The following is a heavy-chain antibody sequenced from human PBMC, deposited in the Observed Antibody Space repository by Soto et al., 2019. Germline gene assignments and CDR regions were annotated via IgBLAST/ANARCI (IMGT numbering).Heavy chain of an antibody. CDR2: IYYSGST. CDR1: GGSISSGDYY. Sequence: PSETLSLTCTVSGGSISSGDYYWSWIRQPPGKGLEWIGYIYYSGSTYYNPSLKSRVTISVDTSKNQFSLKLSSVTAADTAVYYCAREEVYYDSSGYPRGSFDYWGQRTLVTVSS. CDR3: AREEVYYDSSGYPRGSFDY. V-gene: IGHV4-30-4*01. J-gene: IGHJ4*02. D-gene: IGHD3-22*01.